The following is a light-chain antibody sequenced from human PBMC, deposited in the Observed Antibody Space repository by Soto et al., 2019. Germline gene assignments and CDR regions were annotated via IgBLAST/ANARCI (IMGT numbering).Light chain of an antibody. Sequence: IQMTQSPSTSPASVGDRVTIICRASPSISSWWAWYQQKPGKAPKLLTYDASSLESGIPQGSRDSGSGTDCTPTIISLQPDDFATYYRQQYNSYSQYAFDQVTKLDIK. CDR3: QQYNSYSQYA. J-gene: IGKJ2*01. CDR2: DAS. V-gene: IGKV1-5*02. CDR1: PSISSW.